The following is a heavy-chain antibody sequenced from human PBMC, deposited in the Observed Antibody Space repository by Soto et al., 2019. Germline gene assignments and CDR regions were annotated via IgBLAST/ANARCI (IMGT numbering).Heavy chain of an antibody. J-gene: IGHJ6*02. D-gene: IGHD3-10*01. CDR1: GGSISSINNHFSNHY. CDR2: ISNIGFT. Sequence: QVQLQESGPGLVKPSETLSLTCTVSGGSISSINNHFSNHYCSWIRLSPGKGLEWIGYISNIGFTRSHASLQSRVSISVDTSKNQFSLKLTSVTAADTAVYYCTTQGFGGLHGLVDVWGQGTTVTVSS. CDR3: TTQGFGGLHGLVDV. V-gene: IGHV4-61*01.